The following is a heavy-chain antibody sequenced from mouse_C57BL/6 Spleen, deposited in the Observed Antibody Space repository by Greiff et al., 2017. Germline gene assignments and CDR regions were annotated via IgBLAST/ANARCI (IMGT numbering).Heavy chain of an antibody. CDR1: GYTFTSYW. D-gene: IGHD1-1*01. Sequence: QVQLQQPGAELVKPGASVKLSCKASGYTFTSYWMQWVKQRPGQGLEWIGEIDPSDSYTNYNQKFKGKATLTVDTSSSTAYMQLSSLTSEDSAVYYCARHYGSSPDYWGQGTTLTVSS. V-gene: IGHV1-50*01. J-gene: IGHJ2*01. CDR2: IDPSDSYT. CDR3: ARHYGSSPDY.